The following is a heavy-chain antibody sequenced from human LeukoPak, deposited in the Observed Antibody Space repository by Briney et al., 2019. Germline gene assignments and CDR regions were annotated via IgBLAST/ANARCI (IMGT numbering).Heavy chain of an antibody. V-gene: IGHV3-23*01. D-gene: IGHD3-10*01. Sequence: GGSLRLSCTVSGFTVSTNSMSWVRQAPGKGLEWVSIIFGNGDTTYYADSVKGRFTVSRDNSKDTLYLQMNDLRPDDTAIYYCAKRNTMVRGGPCFDYWGQGTLVTVSS. J-gene: IGHJ4*02. CDR2: IFGNGDTT. CDR1: GFTVSTNS. CDR3: AKRNTMVRGGPCFDY.